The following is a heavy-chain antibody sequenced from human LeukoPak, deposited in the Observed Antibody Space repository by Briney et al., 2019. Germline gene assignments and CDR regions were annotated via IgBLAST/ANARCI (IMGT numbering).Heavy chain of an antibody. D-gene: IGHD5-24*01. Sequence: ASVKVSCKASGYTFTGYYMHWVRQAPGQGLEWMGWINPNSGGTNYAQKFQGRVTMTRDTSISTAYMELSRLRSDDTAVYYCASCTGDGYYYYMDVWGKGTTVTISS. J-gene: IGHJ6*03. CDR1: GYTFTGYY. V-gene: IGHV1-2*02. CDR2: INPNSGGT. CDR3: ASCTGDGYYYYMDV.